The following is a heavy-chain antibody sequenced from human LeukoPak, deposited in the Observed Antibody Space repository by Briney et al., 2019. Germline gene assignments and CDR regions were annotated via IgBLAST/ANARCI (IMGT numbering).Heavy chain of an antibody. CDR1: KGSFSNCL. CDR3: ANAPPHNDGSGDHNY. V-gene: IGHV4-34*01. CDR2: INHSGST. Sequence: PSETLSLTNPASKGSFSNCLCSTIRQPPGKGLEWIGEINHSGSTNYNPSLKSRVTISVDTSKNQFSLKLSSVTAADTAVYYCANAPPHNDGSGDHNYWLQGTLVTVSS. D-gene: IGHD3-22*01. J-gene: IGHJ4*02.